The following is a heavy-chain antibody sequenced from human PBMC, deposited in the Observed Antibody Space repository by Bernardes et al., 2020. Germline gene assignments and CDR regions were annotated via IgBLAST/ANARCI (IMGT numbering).Heavy chain of an antibody. V-gene: IGHV3-7*01. CDR1: GFTFSSYW. J-gene: IGHJ6*03. CDR3: AREYQDPSPVVKIYYYYYMDV. CDR2: IKQDGSEK. D-gene: IGHD2-15*01. Sequence: GGSLRLSCAASGFTFSSYWMSWVRQAPGKGLEWVANIKQDGSEKYYVDSVKGRFTISRDNAKNSLYLQMNSLRAEDTAVYYCAREYQDPSPVVKIYYYYYMDVWGKGTTVTVSS.